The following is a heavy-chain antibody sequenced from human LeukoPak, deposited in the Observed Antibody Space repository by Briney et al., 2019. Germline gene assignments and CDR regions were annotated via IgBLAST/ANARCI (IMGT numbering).Heavy chain of an antibody. Sequence: PSETLSLTCTVSGGSITDYYWSWIRQPPGKGLEWIGYIYYSGSTSYNPSLKSRVTISVDTSKNQFSLKLSSVTAADTAVYYCARGGWELGEDYFDYWGQGTLVTVSS. V-gene: IGHV4-59*01. D-gene: IGHD1-26*01. J-gene: IGHJ4*02. CDR3: ARGGWELGEDYFDY. CDR1: GGSITDYY. CDR2: IYYSGST.